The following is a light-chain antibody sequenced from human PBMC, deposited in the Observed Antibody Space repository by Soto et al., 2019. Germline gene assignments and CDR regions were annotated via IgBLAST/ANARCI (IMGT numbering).Light chain of an antibody. J-gene: IGLJ3*02. CDR1: SSDVGGYNY. CDR3: SSYTTISTLEV. V-gene: IGLV2-14*01. Sequence: QSAPTQPASVSGSPGQSITISCTGTSSDVGGYNYVSWYQQHPGKAPKLMIYEVSNRPSGVSNRFSGSKSGNTASLTISGLQAEDEADYYCSSYTTISTLEVFGGGTKVTVL. CDR2: EVS.